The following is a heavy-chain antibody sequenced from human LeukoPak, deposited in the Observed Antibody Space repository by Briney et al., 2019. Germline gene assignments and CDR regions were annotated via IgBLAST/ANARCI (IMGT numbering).Heavy chain of an antibody. V-gene: IGHV1-2*02. Sequence: ASVKVSCKASGYTFTGYYMHWVRQAPGQGLEWMGWINPNSGGTNYAQKFQGRVTMTRDTSISTAYMELSRLRSDDTAVYYCAASDCSGGSCYAHDYWGQGTLVTVSS. CDR2: INPNSGGT. CDR3: AASDCSGGSCYAHDY. J-gene: IGHJ4*02. CDR1: GYTFTGYY. D-gene: IGHD2-15*01.